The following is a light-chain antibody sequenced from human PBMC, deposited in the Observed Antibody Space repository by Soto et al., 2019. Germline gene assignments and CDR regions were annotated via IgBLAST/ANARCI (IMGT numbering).Light chain of an antibody. J-gene: IGKJ4*01. V-gene: IGKV3-15*01. CDR3: QQYSNWLLS. Sequence: ETVMTHSRATLSVSPGGGATVSRRATENINQNLAWYQQKRGQPPRLLIHGASYRATGIPDRLSGRGSGTEVSVGTTRLQSGDFAVYYCQQYSNWLLSVGG. CDR2: GAS. CDR1: ENINQN.